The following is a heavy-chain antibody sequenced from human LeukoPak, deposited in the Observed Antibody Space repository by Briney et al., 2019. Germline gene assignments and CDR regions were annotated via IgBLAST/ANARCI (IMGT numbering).Heavy chain of an antibody. Sequence: SETLSLTCTVSGGSIRSSYYYWGWIRQPPGKGLEWIGSIYDSGSTYYNPSLKSRVTISVDKSKNQFSLKLSSVTAADTAVYYCASRITMIAYYFDYWGQGTLVTVSS. CDR1: GGSIRSSYYY. V-gene: IGHV4-39*07. CDR3: ASRITMIAYYFDY. D-gene: IGHD3-22*01. J-gene: IGHJ4*02. CDR2: IYDSGST.